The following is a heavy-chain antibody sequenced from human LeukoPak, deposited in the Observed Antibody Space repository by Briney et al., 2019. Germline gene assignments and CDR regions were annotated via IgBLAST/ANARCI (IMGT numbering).Heavy chain of an antibody. J-gene: IGHJ6*02. Sequence: VASVKVSCKASGYSFTGYYMHWVRQAPGQGLEWMGWINPNSGGTNYAQKFQGRVTMTRDTSTSTAYMGLSRLRSDDTAVYYCARAGGDGYNFDHYYYGMDVWGQGTTVTVSS. D-gene: IGHD5-24*01. CDR3: ARAGGDGYNFDHYYYGMDV. V-gene: IGHV1-2*02. CDR2: INPNSGGT. CDR1: GYSFTGYY.